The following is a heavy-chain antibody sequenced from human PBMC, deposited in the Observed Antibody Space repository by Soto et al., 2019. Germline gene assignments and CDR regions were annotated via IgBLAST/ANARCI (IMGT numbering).Heavy chain of an antibody. CDR3: ARVNRDYDSSGYYSPLDY. V-gene: IGHV4-31*03. CDR1: GGSISSGGYY. CDR2: IYYSGST. D-gene: IGHD3-22*01. J-gene: IGHJ4*02. Sequence: QVQLQESGPGLVKPSQTLSLSCTVSGGSISSGGYYWSWIRQHPGKGLEWIGYIYYSGSTYYNPSLKSRVTISVDTSKNQFSLKLSSVTAADTAVYYCARVNRDYDSSGYYSPLDYWGQGTLVTVSS.